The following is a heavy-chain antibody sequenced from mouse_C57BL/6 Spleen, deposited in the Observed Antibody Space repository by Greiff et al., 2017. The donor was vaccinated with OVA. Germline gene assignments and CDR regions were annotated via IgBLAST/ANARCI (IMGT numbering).Heavy chain of an antibody. Sequence: QVQLQQPGAELVRPGSSVKLSCKASGYTFTSYWMHWVKQRPIQGLEWIGNIDPSDSETHYNQKFKDKATLTVDKSSSTAYMQLSSLTSEDSAVYDCAREGADPATFAYWGQGTLVTVSA. J-gene: IGHJ3*01. CDR2: IDPSDSET. V-gene: IGHV1-52*01. CDR1: GYTFTSYW. CDR3: AREGADPATFAY. D-gene: IGHD4-1*02.